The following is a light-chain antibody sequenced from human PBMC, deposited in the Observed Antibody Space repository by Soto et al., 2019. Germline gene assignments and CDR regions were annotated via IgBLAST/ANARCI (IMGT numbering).Light chain of an antibody. Sequence: AIQLTQSPSSLSASVGDRVTITCRASQGISSALAWYQQKPGQAPKLLIYDASSLESGVPSGFSGSGSGTDFTLTISSLQPEDFATYYCQQFNSYPRTFSPGTKVDIK. V-gene: IGKV1-13*02. CDR3: QQFNSYPRT. CDR2: DAS. J-gene: IGKJ3*01. CDR1: QGISSA.